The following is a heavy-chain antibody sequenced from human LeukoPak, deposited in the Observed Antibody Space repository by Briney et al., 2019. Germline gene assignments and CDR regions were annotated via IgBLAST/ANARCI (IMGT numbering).Heavy chain of an antibody. CDR2: TYPGDSDT. CDR3: ARRRWLQLNANFDY. J-gene: IGHJ4*02. Sequence: GESLKISCKGSGYSFTSYWIGWVRQMPGKGLERMGITYPGDSDTRYSPSFQGQVTISADKSISTAYLQWSSLKASDTAMYYCARRRWLQLNANFDYWGQGTLVTVPS. V-gene: IGHV5-51*01. CDR1: GYSFTSYW. D-gene: IGHD5-24*01.